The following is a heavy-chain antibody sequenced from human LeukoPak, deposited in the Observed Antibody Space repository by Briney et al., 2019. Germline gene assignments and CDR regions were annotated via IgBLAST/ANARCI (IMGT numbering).Heavy chain of an antibody. Sequence: VASVTVSCTASGGTFSSYAISWVRQAPGQRLEWMGWINAGNGNTKYSQKFQGRVTITRDTSASTAYMELSSLRSEDTAVYYCARDNRVEWELSNWFDPWGQGTLVTVSS. V-gene: IGHV1-3*01. J-gene: IGHJ5*02. CDR3: ARDNRVEWELSNWFDP. CDR1: GGTFSSYA. D-gene: IGHD1-26*01. CDR2: INAGNGNT.